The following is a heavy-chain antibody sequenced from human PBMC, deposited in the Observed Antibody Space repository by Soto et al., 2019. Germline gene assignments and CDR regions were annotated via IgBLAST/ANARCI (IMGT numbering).Heavy chain of an antibody. V-gene: IGHV4-61*01. CDR3: ARQGPFTIFGAKSNNFNWFDP. CDR1: GGSVSSGSYY. J-gene: IGHJ5*02. D-gene: IGHD3-3*01. CDR2: IYYSGST. Sequence: PSETLSLTCTVSGGSVSSGSYYWSWIRQPPGKGLEWIGYIYYSGSTNYNPSLKSRVTISVDTSKNQFSLKLSSVTAADTAVYYCARQGPFTIFGAKSNNFNWFDPWGQGTLVTVSS.